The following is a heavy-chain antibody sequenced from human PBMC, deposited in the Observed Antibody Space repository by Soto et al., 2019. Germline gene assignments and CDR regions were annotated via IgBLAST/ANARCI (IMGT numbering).Heavy chain of an antibody. D-gene: IGHD6-13*01. CDR3: ARASFGIIAAFDY. J-gene: IGHJ4*02. V-gene: IGHV4-31*03. CDR1: SGSISSGGFY. CDR2: IYYSGST. Sequence: QVQLQESGPGLVKPSQTLSLTCTVSSGSISSGGFYWSWIRQHPGKGLEWIGDIYYSGSTYYNPSRKSRVILSVDTSKNQFSLKLSSMTAAGTAVYYCARASFGIIAAFDYWGQGTLVTVSS.